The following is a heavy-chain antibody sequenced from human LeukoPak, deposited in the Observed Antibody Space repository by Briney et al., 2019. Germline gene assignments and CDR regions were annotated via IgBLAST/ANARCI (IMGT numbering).Heavy chain of an antibody. CDR3: ARDGGYGHLFDY. V-gene: IGHV3-48*01. CDR2: IYGSSSTV. Sequence: PGGSVRLSCAASGFTFNNYNMNWVRQAPGQGLEGISYIYGSSSTVYYAVSGKGRFTISTDNAKNSLYLQMNSVRAEDTAVYYCARDGGYGHLFDYWGQGTLVTVSS. D-gene: IGHD5-12*01. J-gene: IGHJ4*02. CDR1: GFTFNNYN.